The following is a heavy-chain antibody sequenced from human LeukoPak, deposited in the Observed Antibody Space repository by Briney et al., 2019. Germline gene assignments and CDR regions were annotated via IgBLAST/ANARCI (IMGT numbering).Heavy chain of an antibody. CDR1: GFTFSSYA. J-gene: IGHJ4*02. Sequence: GSLRLSCAASGFTFSSYAMSWVRQAPGKGLEWVSAISGSGGSTYYADSVKGRFTISRDISKNTLYLQMNSLRAEDTAVYYCARDSKYSSSWTNWGQGTLVTVSS. D-gene: IGHD6-13*01. CDR3: ARDSKYSSSWTN. V-gene: IGHV3-23*01. CDR2: ISGSGGST.